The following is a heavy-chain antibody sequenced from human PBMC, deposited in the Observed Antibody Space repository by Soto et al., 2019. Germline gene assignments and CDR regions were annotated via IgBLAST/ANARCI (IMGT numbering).Heavy chain of an antibody. CDR2: ISGSGGST. D-gene: IGHD6-13*01. CDR1: GFTFSSYA. Sequence: EVQLLESGGGLVQPGGSLRLSCAASGFTFSSYAMSWVRQAPGKGLEWVSAISGSGGSTYYADSVKGRFTISRDNSKNTLYLQMNSLRAEDTAVYYCAKPIYSSSWPYYGMDVWGQGTTVTVSS. CDR3: AKPIYSSSWPYYGMDV. V-gene: IGHV3-23*01. J-gene: IGHJ6*02.